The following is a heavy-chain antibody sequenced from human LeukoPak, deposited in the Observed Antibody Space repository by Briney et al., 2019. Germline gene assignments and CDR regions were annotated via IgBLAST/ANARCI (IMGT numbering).Heavy chain of an antibody. CDR3: AKKGISAADTFDY. CDR2: IRASGDRT. D-gene: IGHD6-13*01. V-gene: IGHV3-23*01. Sequence: PGGSLRLSCVVSGFTFINYGMSWVRQAPGKGLEWVSTIRASGDRTYYADSVKGRFTISRDNSKNTLYLQMNSLRAEDTAVYYCAKKGISAADTFDYWGQGTLVTVSS. CDR1: GFTFINYG. J-gene: IGHJ4*02.